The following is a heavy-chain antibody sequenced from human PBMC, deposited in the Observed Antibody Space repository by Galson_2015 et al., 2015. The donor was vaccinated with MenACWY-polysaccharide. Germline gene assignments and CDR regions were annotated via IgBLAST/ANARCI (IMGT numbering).Heavy chain of an antibody. V-gene: IGHV3-23*01. CDR1: GFVFNNYA. Sequence: SLRLSCAASGFVFNNYAMSWVRQAPGKGLDWVSSISYNGGATFYGDSVKGRFTISRDNSKNTLYLQMNSLRADDTAVYYCARINPPVPPIDYWGQGTLVTVSS. J-gene: IGHJ4*02. CDR2: ISYNGGAT. CDR3: ARINPPVPPIDY. D-gene: IGHD2-2*02.